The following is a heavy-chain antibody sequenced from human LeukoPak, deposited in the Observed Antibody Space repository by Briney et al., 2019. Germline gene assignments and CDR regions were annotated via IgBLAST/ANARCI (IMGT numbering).Heavy chain of an antibody. Sequence: SETLSLTRTVSGGSISSSSHYWGWIRQPPGKGLEWIGSIYYSGSTYYNPSLKSRVTISVDTSKNQFSLKLSSVTAADTAVYYCARGFYYDSSGYFLSKYAPKNFDYWGQGTLVTVSS. D-gene: IGHD3-22*01. CDR3: ARGFYYDSSGYFLSKYAPKNFDY. J-gene: IGHJ4*02. V-gene: IGHV4-39*01. CDR2: IYYSGST. CDR1: GGSISSSSHY.